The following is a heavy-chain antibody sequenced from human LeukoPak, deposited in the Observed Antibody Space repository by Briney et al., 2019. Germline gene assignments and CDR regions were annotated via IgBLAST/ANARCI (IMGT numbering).Heavy chain of an antibody. CDR1: GYTFTGYY. Sequence: ASVKVSCKASGYTFTGYYMHWVRQAPGQGLEWMGWINPNSGGTNYAQKFQGRVTMTRDTSISTAYMELSRLRSDDAAVYYCASRGLYSSSSFDYWGQGTLVTVSS. CDR3: ASRGLYSSSSFDY. V-gene: IGHV1-2*02. CDR2: INPNSGGT. D-gene: IGHD6-6*01. J-gene: IGHJ4*02.